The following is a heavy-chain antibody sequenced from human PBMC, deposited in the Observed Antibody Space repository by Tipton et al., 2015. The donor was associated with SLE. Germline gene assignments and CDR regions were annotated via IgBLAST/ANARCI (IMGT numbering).Heavy chain of an antibody. V-gene: IGHV4-61*02. CDR2: IYTSGST. D-gene: IGHD6-6*01. CDR3: ARGLIAARFDY. Sequence: LVKPSQTLSLTCTVSGGSISSGSYYWSWIRQPAGKGLEWIGRIYTSGSTNYNPSLKSRVTISVDTSKNQFSLKLSSVTAADTAAYYCARGLIAARFDYWGQGTLVTVSS. CDR1: GGSISSGSYY. J-gene: IGHJ4*02.